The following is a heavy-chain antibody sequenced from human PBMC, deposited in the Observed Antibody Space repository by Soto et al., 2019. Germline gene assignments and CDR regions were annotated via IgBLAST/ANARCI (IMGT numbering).Heavy chain of an antibody. J-gene: IGHJ4*02. Sequence: GGSLRLSCAASGFTFRSYSMNWVRQAPGKGLEWVSSISSSSSYIYYADSVKGRFTISRDNAKNSLYLQMNSLRAEDTAVYYCARDPLYYYDSSGHDYWGQGTLVTVSS. CDR2: ISSSSSYI. CDR1: GFTFRSYS. CDR3: ARDPLYYYDSSGHDY. V-gene: IGHV3-21*01. D-gene: IGHD3-22*01.